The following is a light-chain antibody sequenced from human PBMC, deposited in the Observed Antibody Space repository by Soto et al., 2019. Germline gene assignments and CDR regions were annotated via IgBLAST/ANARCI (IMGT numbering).Light chain of an antibody. CDR2: GAS. V-gene: IGKV3-15*01. J-gene: IGKJ5*01. Sequence: EIVLTQSPGTLSLSPGEGATLSCRASQSVSNTYLAWYQQKTGQAPRLLIYGASTRATGIPARFSGSGSGTEFTLTISSLQSEDFAVYYCQQYNYWPPKITFGQGTRLEIK. CDR1: QSVSNTY. CDR3: QQYNYWPPKIT.